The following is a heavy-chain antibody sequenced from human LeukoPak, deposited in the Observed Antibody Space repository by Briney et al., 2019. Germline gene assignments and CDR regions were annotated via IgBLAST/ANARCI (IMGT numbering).Heavy chain of an antibody. Sequence: SETLSLTCAVSGYSISSSNWWGWIRQPPGKGLEWIGYIYYSGSTNYNPSLKSRVTMSVDTSKNQFSLKLSSVTALDTAVYYCAREQKRVRGVIRYYMDVWGKGTTVTVSS. D-gene: IGHD3-10*01. J-gene: IGHJ6*03. CDR1: GYSISSSNW. V-gene: IGHV4-28*06. CDR3: AREQKRVRGVIRYYMDV. CDR2: IYYSGST.